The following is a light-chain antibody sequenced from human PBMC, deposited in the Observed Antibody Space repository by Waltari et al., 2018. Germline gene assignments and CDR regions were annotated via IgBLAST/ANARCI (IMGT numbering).Light chain of an antibody. CDR3: SSYTSSSTYV. J-gene: IGLJ1*01. CDR1: NSDVGTYNR. CDR2: EVI. Sequence: QSALTQPPSVSGSPGQSVTISCTGTNSDVGTYNRVSWYQQPPGTAPKLIIYEVISRPAGAPGRFVGSRSGNTASLTISGLQADDATDYYCSSYTSSSTYVFGTGTKVTVL. V-gene: IGLV2-18*02.